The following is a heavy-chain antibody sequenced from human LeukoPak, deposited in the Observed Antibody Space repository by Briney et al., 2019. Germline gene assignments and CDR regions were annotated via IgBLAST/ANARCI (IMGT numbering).Heavy chain of an antibody. Sequence: ASVKVSCKASGGTFSSYAISWVRQAPGQELEWMGGIIPIFGTANYAQKFQGRVTITTDESTSTAYMELSSLRSEDTAVYYCTRDVLGYCSSTSCPKLDPWGQGTLVTVSS. V-gene: IGHV1-69*05. CDR2: IIPIFGTA. CDR3: TRDVLGYCSSTSCPKLDP. J-gene: IGHJ5*02. D-gene: IGHD2-2*01. CDR1: GGTFSSYA.